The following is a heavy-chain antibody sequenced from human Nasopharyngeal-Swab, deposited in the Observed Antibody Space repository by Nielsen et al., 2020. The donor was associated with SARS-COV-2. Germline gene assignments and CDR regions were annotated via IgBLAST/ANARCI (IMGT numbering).Heavy chain of an antibody. V-gene: IGHV1-2*06. Sequence: VQLSCKASGYTFTGYNMHWVRQAPGQGLEWMGRINPNSGGTNYAQKFQGRVTMTRDTSISTAYMELSRLRSDDTAVYYCARDPSGYDSDYWGQGTLVTVSS. CDR1: GYTFTGYN. CDR3: ARDPSGYDSDY. J-gene: IGHJ4*02. CDR2: INPNSGGT. D-gene: IGHD5-12*01.